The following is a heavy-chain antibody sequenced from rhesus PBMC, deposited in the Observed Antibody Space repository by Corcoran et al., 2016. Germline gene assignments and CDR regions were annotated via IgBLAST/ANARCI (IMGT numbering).Heavy chain of an antibody. CDR2: ISGSSGST. Sequence: QVQLQESGPGLVKPSETLSLTCAVSGYSISSGYYWVWIRQPPGKGLENIGYISGSSGSTYYNPSLKSRVTISKDTSKNQFSLKLSSVTAADTAVYYCARLRHDYGSRYFDYWGQGVLVTVSS. D-gene: IGHD4-29*01. CDR1: GYSISSGYY. J-gene: IGHJ4*01. V-gene: IGHV4-99*01. CDR3: ARLRHDYGSRYFDY.